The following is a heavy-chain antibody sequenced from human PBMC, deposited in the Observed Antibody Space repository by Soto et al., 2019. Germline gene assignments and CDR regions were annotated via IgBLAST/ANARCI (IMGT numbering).Heavy chain of an antibody. Sequence: EVQLVESGGGLVQTGGSLRLPCEGSGFSFSSYDMHWVRQAAGKRLEWVAAIGAVGDTYYSDSVKGRLTISRENTKNSLYLQMNSLRTGDTGVYHCAKARLYYYYGMDVWGQGTMVTVSS. CDR2: IGAVGDT. CDR1: GFSFSSYD. J-gene: IGHJ6*02. CDR3: AKARLYYYYGMDV. V-gene: IGHV3-13*01.